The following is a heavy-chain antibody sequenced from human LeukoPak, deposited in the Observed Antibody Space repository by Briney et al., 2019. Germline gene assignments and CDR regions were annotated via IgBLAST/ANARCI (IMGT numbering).Heavy chain of an antibody. CDR2: ISATGDRT. Sequence: PGASLRLSCAASGFTFSGYTMSWVRQAPEEGLEWVSAISATGDRTYYAESVKGRFTISRDNSKNTLYLQMNSLRAEDTALYYCARDYYDSSGYYYDYWGQGTLVTVSS. CDR3: ARDYYDSSGYYYDY. CDR1: GFTFSGYT. J-gene: IGHJ4*02. V-gene: IGHV3-23*01. D-gene: IGHD3-22*01.